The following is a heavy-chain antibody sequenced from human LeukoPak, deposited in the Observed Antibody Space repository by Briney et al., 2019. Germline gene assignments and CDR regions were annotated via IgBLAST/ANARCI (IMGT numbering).Heavy chain of an antibody. CDR1: GDSVSSNSAA. Sequence: SQTLSLTCAVSGDSVSSNSAAWNWIRQSPWRGLEWLGRTYYRSKWYNDYAVSVKSRVNINPDTSKNQFSLQLNSVPPEDTAVYYCARGRRALHRRYTRRWFLPLSYYYYGMDVWGQGTTVTVSS. V-gene: IGHV6-1*01. J-gene: IGHJ6*02. CDR2: TYYRSKWYN. D-gene: IGHD6-13*01. CDR3: ARGRRALHRRYTRRWFLPLSYYYYGMDV.